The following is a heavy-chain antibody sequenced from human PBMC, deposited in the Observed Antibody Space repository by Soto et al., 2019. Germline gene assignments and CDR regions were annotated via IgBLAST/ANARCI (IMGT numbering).Heavy chain of an antibody. D-gene: IGHD3-9*01. CDR3: ARTYYDILTGQWVWFDP. J-gene: IGHJ5*02. CDR2: IYYSGST. Sequence: PSETLSLTCTVSGGSIRSYYLSWIRQPPGKGLEWIGYIYYSGSTNYNPSLKSRVTISVDTSKNQFSLKLSSVTAADTAVYYCARTYYDILTGQWVWFDPWGQGTLVTVSS. CDR1: GGSIRSYY. V-gene: IGHV4-59*01.